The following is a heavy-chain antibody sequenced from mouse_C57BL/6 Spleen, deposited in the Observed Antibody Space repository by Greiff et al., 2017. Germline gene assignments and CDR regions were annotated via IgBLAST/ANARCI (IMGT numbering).Heavy chain of an antibody. Sequence: EVQLVESGGGLVQPKGSLKLSCAASGFSFNTYAMNWVRQAPGKGLEWVARIRSKSNNYATYYVDSVKDRFTISRDDSESMRYLQMNNLKTEDAAMYYCVSSGPFAYWGQGTLVTVSA. CDR1: GFSFNTYA. J-gene: IGHJ3*01. CDR3: VSSGPFAY. CDR2: IRSKSNNYAT. D-gene: IGHD3-2*02. V-gene: IGHV10-1*01.